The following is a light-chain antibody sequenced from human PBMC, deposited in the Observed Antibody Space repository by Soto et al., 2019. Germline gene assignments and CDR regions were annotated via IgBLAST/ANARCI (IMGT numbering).Light chain of an antibody. V-gene: IGLV2-11*01. CDR2: DVT. J-gene: IGLJ2*01. CDR1: SSDVGGYNF. Sequence: QSVLTQPRSVSGSPGQSVTISCTGTSSDVGGYNFVSWYQQYPGKAPKLIIYDVTKGPSGVPDRFSGSKSGNTASLTVSGLQPDDEADYYCASYVGNNNLIFGGGTKVTVL. CDR3: ASYVGNNNLI.